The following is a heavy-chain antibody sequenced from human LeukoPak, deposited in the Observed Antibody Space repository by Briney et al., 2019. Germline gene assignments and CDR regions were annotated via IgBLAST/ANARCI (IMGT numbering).Heavy chain of an antibody. CDR3: ARDASRQDSSSWH. D-gene: IGHD6-13*01. Sequence: GGSLRLSCVASGFTFSSYSMNWVRQAPGKGLEWVSSISSSSSYIYYADSVKGRFTISRDNAKNSLYLQMNSLRAEDTAVYYCARDASRQDSSSWHWGQGTLVTVSS. J-gene: IGHJ4*02. V-gene: IGHV3-21*01. CDR1: GFTFSSYS. CDR2: ISSSSSYI.